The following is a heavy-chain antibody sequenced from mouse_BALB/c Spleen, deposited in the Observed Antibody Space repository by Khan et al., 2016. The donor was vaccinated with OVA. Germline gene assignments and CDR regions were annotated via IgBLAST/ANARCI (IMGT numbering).Heavy chain of an antibody. D-gene: IGHD3-2*02. CDR1: GYIFTNYW. J-gene: IGHJ2*01. CDR2: IYPGTDNT. CDR3: AREEALYYFDY. V-gene: IGHV1-76*01. Sequence: QVQLQQSGAELVRPGASVKLSCKTSGYIFTNYWIHWVKQRSGQGLEWIARIYPGTDNTYYNEKLKDRATLTADKSSSTAYLQLSSLKSEDSAVYFCAREEALYYFDYWGQGTTLTVSS.